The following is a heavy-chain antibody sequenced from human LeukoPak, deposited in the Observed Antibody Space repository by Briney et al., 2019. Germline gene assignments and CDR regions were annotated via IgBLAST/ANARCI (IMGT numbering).Heavy chain of an antibody. J-gene: IGHJ4*02. D-gene: IGHD6-13*01. CDR2: ISYDGSNK. CDR1: GFTFSSYA. Sequence: GGSLRLSCAASGFTFSSYAMHWVRQAPGKGLEWVAVISYDGSNKYYADSVKGRFTISRDNSKNTLYLQMNSLRAEDTAVYYCAREHKAGIAAADIDYWGQGTLVTV. CDR3: AREHKAGIAAADIDY. V-gene: IGHV3-30-3*01.